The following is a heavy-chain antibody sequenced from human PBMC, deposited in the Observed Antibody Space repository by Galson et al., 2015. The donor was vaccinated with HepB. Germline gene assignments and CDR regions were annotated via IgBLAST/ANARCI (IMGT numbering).Heavy chain of an antibody. CDR2: IYHGGST. D-gene: IGHD4-17*01. CDR1: GYSISSGYY. V-gene: IGHV4-38-2*02. CDR3: ARDRGVTTANSAYFDL. Sequence: ETLSLTCTVSGYSISSGYYWGWIRQPPGKGLEWIGSIYHGGSTYYNPSLKSRVTISVDTSKNQFSLKLSSVTAADTALYYCARDRGVTTANSAYFDLWGRGTLVTVSS. J-gene: IGHJ2*01.